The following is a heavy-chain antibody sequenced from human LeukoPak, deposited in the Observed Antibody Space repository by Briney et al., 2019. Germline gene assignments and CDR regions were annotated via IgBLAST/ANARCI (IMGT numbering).Heavy chain of an antibody. CDR1: GFTFSSYS. D-gene: IGHD3-10*01. CDR3: ARGSRGIWFGESSVYYFDY. J-gene: IGHJ4*02. V-gene: IGHV3-21*01. CDR2: ISSSSIYI. Sequence: GGSLRLSCAASGFTFSSYSMNWVRQAPGKGLEWVSSISSSSIYIYYADSVKGRFTISRDKAKNSLYLQMNSLRAEDTAVYYCARGSRGIWFGESSVYYFDYWGQGTLVTVSS.